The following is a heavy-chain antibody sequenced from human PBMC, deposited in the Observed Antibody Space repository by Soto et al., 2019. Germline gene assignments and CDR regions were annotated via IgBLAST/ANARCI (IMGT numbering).Heavy chain of an antibody. D-gene: IGHD6-13*01. J-gene: IGHJ4*02. CDR2: IKQDGSEK. V-gene: IGHV3-7*01. CDR1: GFTFSSYW. Sequence: RRLSCAASGFTFSSYWMSWVRQAPGKGLEWVANIKQDGSEKYYVDSVKGRFTISRDNAKNSLYLQMNSLRAEDTAVYYCARDGELVINYFDYWGQGTPVPVYS. CDR3: ARDGELVINYFDY.